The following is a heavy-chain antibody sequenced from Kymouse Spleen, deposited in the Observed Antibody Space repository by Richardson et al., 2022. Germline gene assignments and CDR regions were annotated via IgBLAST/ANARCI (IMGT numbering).Heavy chain of an antibody. J-gene: IGHJ6*02. CDR1: GGSISSGGYY. V-gene: IGHV4-31*03. D-gene: IGHD4-11,IGHD4-11*01. CDR3: ARETTVTSYYYGMDV. Sequence: QVQLQESGPGLVKPSQTLSLTCTVSGGSISSGGYYWSWIRQHPGKGLEWIGYIYYSGSTYYNPSLKSRVTISVDTSKNQFSLKLSSVTAADTAVYYCARETTVTSYYYGMDVWGQGTTVTVSS. CDR2: IYYSGST.